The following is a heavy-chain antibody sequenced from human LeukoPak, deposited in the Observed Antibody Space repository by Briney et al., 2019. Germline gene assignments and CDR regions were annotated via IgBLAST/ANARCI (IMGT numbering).Heavy chain of an antibody. D-gene: IGHD3-10*01. J-gene: IGHJ4*02. CDR2: ISWNSGAM. V-gene: IGHV3-9*01. Sequence: GRSLRLSCAASGFRFDDCDMHWVRHVPGKGLEWVSSISWNSGAMGYADSVKGRFTISRDNANNSLYLHMNSLRQDDTAFYYCVKDRNYYGSGSVYFDYWGQGTLVTVSS. CDR1: GFRFDDCD. CDR3: VKDRNYYGSGSVYFDY.